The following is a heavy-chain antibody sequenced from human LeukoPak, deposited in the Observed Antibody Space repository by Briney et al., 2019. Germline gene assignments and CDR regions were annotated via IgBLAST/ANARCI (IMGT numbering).Heavy chain of an antibody. CDR2: FDPEDGEP. CDR3: ATSTLGRDPQVEPDDY. D-gene: IGHD2-2*01. J-gene: IGHJ4*02. V-gene: IGHV1-24*01. CDR1: GYTLNELS. Sequence: ASVKVSCKVSGYTLNELSVHWVRQAPGKGLEWMGGFDPEDGEPIYAHQFQGRVTLTEDTSTDTTYMEVNNLRSEDTAVYYCATSTLGRDPQVEPDDYWGQGTLVTGSS.